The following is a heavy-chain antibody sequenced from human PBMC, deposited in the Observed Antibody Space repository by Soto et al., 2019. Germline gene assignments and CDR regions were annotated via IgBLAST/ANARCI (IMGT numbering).Heavy chain of an antibody. D-gene: IGHD2-2*02. J-gene: IGHJ4*02. Sequence: ASVKVSCKASGYTFTTYAMHWVRQAPGQRPEWMGWINAGNGNTKYSQKLQGRVTITRDTSASTAYMELSSLSSEDTAVYYCTIDKGYRSGASCYNPLFDYWGQGTQVTVSS. CDR1: GYTFTTYA. V-gene: IGHV1-3*01. CDR2: INAGNGNT. CDR3: TIDKGYRSGASCYNPLFDY.